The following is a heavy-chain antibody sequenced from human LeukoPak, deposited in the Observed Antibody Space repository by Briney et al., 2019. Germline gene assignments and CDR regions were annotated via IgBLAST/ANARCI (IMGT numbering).Heavy chain of an antibody. Sequence: PGGSLRLSCEASGFTFSTYGMHWVRQAPGKGLEWVAIISFDENNKYYADSVKGRFTISRDNSKNKLYLQMNSLRLEAQAVYYCAKHPGGFTGIVNHYYMDVWGEGTTFTVSS. J-gene: IGHJ6*03. CDR3: AKHPGGFTGIVNHYYMDV. V-gene: IGHV3-30*18. D-gene: IGHD3-16*02. CDR2: ISFDENNK. CDR1: GFTFSTYG.